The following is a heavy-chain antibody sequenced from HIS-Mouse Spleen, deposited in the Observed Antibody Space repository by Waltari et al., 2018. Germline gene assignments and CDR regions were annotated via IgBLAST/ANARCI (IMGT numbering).Heavy chain of an antibody. D-gene: IGHD6-13*01. J-gene: IGHJ2*01. CDR2: IYYSGST. CDR3: AREIPYSSSWYDWYFDL. CDR1: GGSISRSSYY. Sequence: QLQLQESGPGLVKPSETLSLNCTVSGGSISRSSYYWGWIRQPPGKGLEWIGSIYYSGSTYYNPSLKSRVTISVDTSKNQFSLKLSSVTAADTAVYYCAREIPYSSSWYDWYFDLWGRGTLVTVSS. V-gene: IGHV4-39*07.